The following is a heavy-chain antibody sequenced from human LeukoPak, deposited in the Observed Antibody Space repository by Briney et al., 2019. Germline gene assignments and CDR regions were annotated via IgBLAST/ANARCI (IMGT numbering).Heavy chain of an antibody. J-gene: IGHJ4*02. Sequence: GGSLRLSCAASGFTVSSNYMSWVRQAPGKGLEWVSVIYSGGSTYYAGSVKGRFTISRDNSKNTLYLQMNSLRAEDTAVYYCARIDIVATAGFDYWGQGTLVTVSS. D-gene: IGHD5-12*01. CDR2: IYSGGST. CDR3: ARIDIVATAGFDY. V-gene: IGHV3-66*01. CDR1: GFTVSSNY.